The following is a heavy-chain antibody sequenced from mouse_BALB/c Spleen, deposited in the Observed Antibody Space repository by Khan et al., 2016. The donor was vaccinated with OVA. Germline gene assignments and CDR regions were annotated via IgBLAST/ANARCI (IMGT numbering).Heavy chain of an antibody. CDR3: ARTGYYYFDY. V-gene: IGHV5-17*02. CDR2: ISSDSNTI. CDR1: GFPFSGFG. Sequence: EVQLVESGGGLVQTGGSRPLSCASSGFPFSGFGMHWVRQAPEKGLEWVAYISSDSNTIYYADTVKGRFTISRDNPKNTLFLQMTSLRSEDTAMYYCARTGYYYFDYWGQGTTLTVSS. D-gene: IGHD2-3*01. J-gene: IGHJ2*01.